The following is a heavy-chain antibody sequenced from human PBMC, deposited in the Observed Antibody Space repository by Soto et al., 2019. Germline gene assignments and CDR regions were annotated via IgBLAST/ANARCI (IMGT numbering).Heavy chain of an antibody. V-gene: IGHV4-39*01. D-gene: IGHD3-3*01. J-gene: IGHJ4*02. Sequence: QLQLQESGPGLVKPSETLSLTCTVSGGSISSSSYYWGWIRQPPGKGLEWIGSVYYSGSTYYNPSLKRRVTISGDTSKNQFSLKLSSVTAADTAVYYCSRPSVIFGVVIRGFDYWGQGTLVTVSS. CDR1: GGSISSSSYY. CDR2: VYYSGST. CDR3: SRPSVIFGVVIRGFDY.